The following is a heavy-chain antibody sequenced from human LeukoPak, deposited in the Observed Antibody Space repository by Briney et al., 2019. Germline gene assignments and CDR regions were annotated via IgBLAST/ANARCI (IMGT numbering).Heavy chain of an antibody. CDR3: ARGGYCTNGVCPTLDY. CDR1: GYTFTGYY. Sequence: ASVKVSCKASGYTFTGYYMHWVRQAPGQGLEWMGIINPSGGSTSYAQKFQGRVTMTRDTSTSTVYMELSSLRSEDTAVYYCARGGYCTNGVCPTLDYWGQGTLVTVSS. CDR2: INPSGGST. V-gene: IGHV1-46*01. J-gene: IGHJ4*02. D-gene: IGHD2-8*01.